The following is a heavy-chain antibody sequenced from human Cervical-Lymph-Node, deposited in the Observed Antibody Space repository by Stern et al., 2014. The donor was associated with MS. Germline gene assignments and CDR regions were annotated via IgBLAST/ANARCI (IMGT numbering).Heavy chain of an antibody. V-gene: IGHV3-9*01. CDR3: AKADDYAAGIDA. J-gene: IGHJ5*02. CDR1: GFKFDDFA. D-gene: IGHD3-16*01. Sequence: EVQLVESGGGMVQPGRSLRLSCEASGFKFDDFAMHWVRQAPGKGLEWVSGLGWNSEGRGYADSVQGRFTISRDKAKSSLYLQMNSLGADDTALYYCAKADDYAAGIDAWGQGTLVVVSS. CDR2: LGWNSEGR.